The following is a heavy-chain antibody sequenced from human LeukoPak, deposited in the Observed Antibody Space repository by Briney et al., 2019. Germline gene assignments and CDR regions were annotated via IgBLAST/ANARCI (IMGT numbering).Heavy chain of an antibody. J-gene: IGHJ4*02. V-gene: IGHV3-7*01. D-gene: IGHD3-3*01. Sequence: PGGSLRLSCAASGFSFSSYWMYWVRQAPGKGLEWVANIKQDGSEKYYVDSVKGRFTISRDNAKNSLYLQMNSLRAEDTAVYYCATSLGRVFGVVAPIDYWGQGTLVTVSS. CDR3: ATSLGRVFGVVAPIDY. CDR1: GFSFSSYW. CDR2: IKQDGSEK.